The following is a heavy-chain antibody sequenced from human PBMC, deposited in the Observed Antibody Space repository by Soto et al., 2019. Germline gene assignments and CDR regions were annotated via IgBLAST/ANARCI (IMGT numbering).Heavy chain of an antibody. J-gene: IGHJ5*02. D-gene: IGHD3-3*01. Sequence: GGSLRLSCAASGFTFSSYAMSWVRQAPGKGLEWVSAISGSGGSTYYADSVKGRFTISRDNSKNTLYLQMNSLRAEDTAVYYCAYDFWSGYLMGAWFDPWGQGTLVTVSS. CDR1: GFTFSSYA. CDR3: AYDFWSGYLMGAWFDP. V-gene: IGHV3-23*01. CDR2: ISGSGGST.